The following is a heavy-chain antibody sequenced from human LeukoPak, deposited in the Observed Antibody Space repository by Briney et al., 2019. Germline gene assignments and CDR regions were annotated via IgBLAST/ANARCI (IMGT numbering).Heavy chain of an antibody. CDR2: IYHSGSP. V-gene: IGHV4-4*02. CDR3: ARDFGL. J-gene: IGHJ2*01. CDR1: GASMISNNW. D-gene: IGHD3-10*01. Sequence: SETLSLTCAVSGASMISNNWWNWFRQSPGKGLEWIGEIYHSGSPNYNPSLKSRVTISVDKSKNEYSLILTSVTAADTAVYFCARDFGLWGRGTLVTVSS.